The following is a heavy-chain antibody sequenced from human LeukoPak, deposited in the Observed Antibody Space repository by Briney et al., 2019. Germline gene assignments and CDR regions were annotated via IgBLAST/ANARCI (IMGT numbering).Heavy chain of an antibody. CDR2: INSDGSNT. Sequence: PGGSLRLSCVASEFTFSNYWLHWVRQAPGKGPVWVSRINSDGSNTIYAASVKGRFTISRDNAKNTVYLQMNSLRVEDTAIYYCARGGFGHNMDVWGKGTTVTVSS. V-gene: IGHV3-74*01. CDR3: ARGGFGHNMDV. J-gene: IGHJ6*03. D-gene: IGHD3-3*01. CDR1: EFTFSNYW.